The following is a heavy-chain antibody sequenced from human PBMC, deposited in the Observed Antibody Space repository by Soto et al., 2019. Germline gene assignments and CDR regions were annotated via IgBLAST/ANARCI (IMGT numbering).Heavy chain of an antibody. Sequence: SETLSLTCTVSGGSISSYYWSWIRQPPGKGLEWIGYIYYSGSTNYNPSLKSRVTISVDTSKNQFSLKLSSVTAADTAVYYCARLYSSSWDNWFDPWGQGTLVTVSS. CDR3: ARLYSSSWDNWFDP. J-gene: IGHJ5*02. CDR1: GGSISSYY. V-gene: IGHV4-59*08. CDR2: IYYSGST. D-gene: IGHD6-13*01.